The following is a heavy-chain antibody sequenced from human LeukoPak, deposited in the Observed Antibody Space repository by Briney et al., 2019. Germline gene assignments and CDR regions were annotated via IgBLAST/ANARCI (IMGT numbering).Heavy chain of an antibody. CDR2: IYYSGST. CDR3: ASRGSYAEY. CDR1: GGSISSYY. J-gene: IGHJ4*02. V-gene: IGHV4-59*01. D-gene: IGHD1-26*01. Sequence: SESLSLTCLVSGGSISSYYWSWIRQPPGKGLEWIGYIYYSGSTNYNPSLKSRVTISVDTSKNQFSLKLSSVTAAGTAVYYCASRGSYAEYWGQGTLVTVSS.